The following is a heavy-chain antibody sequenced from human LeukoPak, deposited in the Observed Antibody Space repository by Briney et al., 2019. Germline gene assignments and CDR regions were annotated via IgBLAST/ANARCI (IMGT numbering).Heavy chain of an antibody. CDR2: ISSSSSYI. Sequence: GGSLRLSCAASGFTFSSYSMNWVRQVPGKGLEWVSSISSSSSYIYYADSVKGRFTISRDNAKNSLYLQMNSLRAEDTAVYYCARDDNYDILTGARESGYWGQGTLVTVSS. D-gene: IGHD3-9*01. CDR3: ARDDNYDILTGARESGY. CDR1: GFTFSSYS. V-gene: IGHV3-21*01. J-gene: IGHJ4*02.